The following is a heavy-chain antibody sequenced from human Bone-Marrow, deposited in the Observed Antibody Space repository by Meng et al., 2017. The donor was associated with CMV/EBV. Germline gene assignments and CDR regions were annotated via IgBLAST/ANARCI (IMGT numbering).Heavy chain of an antibody. CDR2: IKQDGSEK. D-gene: IGHD4-17*01. CDR1: GFTFRSYW. J-gene: IGHJ3*02. CDR3: ARDPIGDYVLVRAFDI. Sequence: GESLKISCAASGFTFRSYWMSWVRQAPGKGLEWVANIKQDGSEKYYVDSVKGRFTISRDNAKNSLYLQMNSLRAEDTAVYYCARDPIGDYVLVRAFDIWGQGTMVTVSS. V-gene: IGHV3-7*01.